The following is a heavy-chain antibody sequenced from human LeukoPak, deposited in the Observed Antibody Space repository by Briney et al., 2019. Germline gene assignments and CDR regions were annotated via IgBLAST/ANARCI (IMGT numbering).Heavy chain of an antibody. CDR2: ITSGGSYT. Sequence: GGPLTLPCAVSSFPFNTCHMMGSPRSRGRGVEWVSAITSGGSYTYYADCVRGRFTISRDNSKNTLYLQMNSLRAEDTAVYHCAKDVGSSGWYINSWGQGTLVTVSS. CDR1: SFPFNTCH. D-gene: IGHD6-19*01. CDR3: AKDVGSSGWYINS. V-gene: IGHV3-23*01. J-gene: IGHJ4*02.